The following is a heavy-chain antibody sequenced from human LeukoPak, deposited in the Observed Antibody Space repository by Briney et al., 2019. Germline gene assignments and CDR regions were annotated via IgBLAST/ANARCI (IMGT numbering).Heavy chain of an antibody. D-gene: IGHD3-10*01. V-gene: IGHV1-8*01. CDR2: MNPISGNT. J-gene: IGHJ6*02. Sequence: ASVKVSCKVSGYTLTELSMHWVRQATGQGLEWMGWMNPISGNTGYAQKFQGRVTMTRNTSISTAYMELSSLRSEDTAVYYCATTSGHYVSYGMDVWGQGTTVTVSS. CDR1: GYTLTELS. CDR3: ATTSGHYVSYGMDV.